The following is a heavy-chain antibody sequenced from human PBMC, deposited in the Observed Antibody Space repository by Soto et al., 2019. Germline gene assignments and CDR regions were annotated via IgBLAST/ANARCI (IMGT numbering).Heavy chain of an antibody. CDR1: GGSFSGYY. V-gene: IGHV4-34*01. CDR2: INHSGST. Sequence: PSETLSLTCAVYGGSFSGYYWSWIRQPPGKGLEWIGEINHSGSTNYNPSLKSRVTISVDTSKNQFSLKLSSVTAADTAVYYCARGRDGCLRFRVYYYYGMDVWGQGTTVTVSS. CDR3: ARGRDGCLRFRVYYYYGMDV. D-gene: IGHD5-12*01. J-gene: IGHJ6*02.